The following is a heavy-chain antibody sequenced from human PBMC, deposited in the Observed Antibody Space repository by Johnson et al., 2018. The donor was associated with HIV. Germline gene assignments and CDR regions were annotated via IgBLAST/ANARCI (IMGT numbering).Heavy chain of an antibody. D-gene: IGHD2-2*01. Sequence: SGFTFSSYDMHWVRQATGKGLEWVSAIGTAGDTYYPGSVKGRFTISRENAKNSLYLQMNSLRAEDTAVYYCARRCSSTSCRGTLFAFDIWGQGTMVTVSS. V-gene: IGHV3-13*01. J-gene: IGHJ3*02. CDR1: GFTFSSYD. CDR2: IGTAGDT. CDR3: ARRCSSTSCRGTLFAFDI.